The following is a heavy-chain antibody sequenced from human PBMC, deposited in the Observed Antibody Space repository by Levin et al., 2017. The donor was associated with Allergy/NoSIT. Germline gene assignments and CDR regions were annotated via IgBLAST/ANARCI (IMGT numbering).Heavy chain of an antibody. CDR2: IIPIFDTV. V-gene: IGHV1-69*13. CDR1: GGTISSYA. Sequence: GASVKVSCKASGGTISSYAISWVRQAPGQGLEWMGGIIPIFDTVNYAQNFKGRVTITADESTSTASMELSSLRSDDTGVYYCARQNNNGDLGYWYFDLWGRGTLVTVSS. CDR3: ARQNNNGDLGYWYFDL. J-gene: IGHJ2*01. D-gene: IGHD4-17*01.